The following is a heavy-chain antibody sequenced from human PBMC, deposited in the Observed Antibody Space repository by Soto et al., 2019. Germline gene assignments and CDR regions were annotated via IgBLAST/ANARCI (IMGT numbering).Heavy chain of an antibody. Sequence: QVQLVQSGAEVKKPGASVKVSCKASGYTFTSYYMHWVRQAPGQGLEWMGIINPSGGSTSYAQKFQGRVTMTRDTSTSTVYMELSRLRSEDTAVYYCARGLVVVVAATFDWFDPWGQGTLVTVSS. D-gene: IGHD2-15*01. J-gene: IGHJ5*02. CDR1: GYTFTSYY. V-gene: IGHV1-46*01. CDR3: ARGLVVVVAATFDWFDP. CDR2: INPSGGST.